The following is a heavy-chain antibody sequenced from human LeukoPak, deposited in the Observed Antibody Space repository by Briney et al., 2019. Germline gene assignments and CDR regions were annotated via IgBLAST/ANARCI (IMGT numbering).Heavy chain of an antibody. D-gene: IGHD1-26*01. V-gene: IGHV3-53*01. CDR1: GFAVSSNH. CDR2: IYSAGTT. Sequence: PGGSLRLSCAASGFAVSSNHMNWVRQAPGKGLEWVSIIYSAGTTYHYADSVKGRFTISIDTSKNTVYLQMSSLRDEDTAIYYCARDSTYYYFDYWGQGTMVTVSS. CDR3: ARDSTYYYFDY. J-gene: IGHJ4*02.